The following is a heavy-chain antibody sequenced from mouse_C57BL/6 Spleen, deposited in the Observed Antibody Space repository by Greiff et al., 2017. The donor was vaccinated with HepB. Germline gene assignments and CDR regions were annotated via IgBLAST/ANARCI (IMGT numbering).Heavy chain of an antibody. CDR3: ARYYSNSLDY. J-gene: IGHJ2*01. V-gene: IGHV1-69*01. CDR2: IDPSDSYT. CDR1: GYTFTSYW. Sequence: QVQLQQSGAELVMPGASVKLSCKASGYTFTSYWMHWVKQRPGQGLEWIGEIDPSDSYTNYNQKFKGKSTLTVDKSSSTAYMQLSSLTSEDSAVYYCARYYSNSLDYWGQGTTLTVSS. D-gene: IGHD2-5*01.